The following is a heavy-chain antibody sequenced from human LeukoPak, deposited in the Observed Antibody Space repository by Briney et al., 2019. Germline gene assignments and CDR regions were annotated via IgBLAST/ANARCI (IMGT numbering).Heavy chain of an antibody. D-gene: IGHD2-8*01. V-gene: IGHV4-4*07. CDR2: IYTSGTT. CDR3: VREGTYCTHGVCYEY. J-gene: IGHJ4*02. CDR1: GDSISSYY. Sequence: SGTLSLTCTVSGDSISSYYWSWIRQPAGKGLQWIGRIYTSGTTTYNPSLKGRPTMSVDTSKNQFSLRLSSVTAADTAVYYCVREGTYCTHGVCYEYWGQGTLVTVSS.